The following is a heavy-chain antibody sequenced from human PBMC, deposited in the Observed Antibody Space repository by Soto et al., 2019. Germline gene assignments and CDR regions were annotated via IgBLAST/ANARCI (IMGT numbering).Heavy chain of an antibody. CDR2: IIPILGIA. V-gene: IGHV1-69*08. CDR1: GGTFSSYT. CDR3: AREGGPYYYYGMDV. Sequence: QVQLVQSGAEVKKPGSSVKVSCKASGGTFSSYTISWVRQAPGQGLEWMGRIIPILGIANYAQKFQGRVTITADKSTSTADMELSSLRSEDTAVYYCAREGGPYYYYGMDVWGQGTTVTVSS. D-gene: IGHD1-26*01. J-gene: IGHJ6*02.